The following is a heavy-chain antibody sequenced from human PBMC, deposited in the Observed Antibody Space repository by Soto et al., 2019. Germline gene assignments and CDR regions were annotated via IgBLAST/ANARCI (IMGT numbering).Heavy chain of an antibody. Sequence: LRLSCGASGFSFGSYAMIWVRQAPGKGLEWVSTISGLGGDTHYADSVRGRFTITRDNSKNTLYLHMNTLSAEDTALYYCAKSKSSYLYYFDYWGQGTPVTVSS. CDR2: ISGLGGDT. J-gene: IGHJ4*02. CDR1: GFSFGSYA. D-gene: IGHD2-15*01. CDR3: AKSKSSYLYYFDY. V-gene: IGHV3-23*01.